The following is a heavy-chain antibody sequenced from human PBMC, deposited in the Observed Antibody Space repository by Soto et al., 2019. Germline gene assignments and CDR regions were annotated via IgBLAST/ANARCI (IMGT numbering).Heavy chain of an antibody. Sequence: EVQLLESGGGLAQPGGSLRLSCAASGFTFNNFAMTWVRQAPGKGLEWVSSVSRSGDTTYYADSVNGRFTISRDNSRNTMDRQMNSLRAEDTALYYCAKRRGDGSSSPRDFDRWGQGTLVTVSP. CDR3: AKRRGDGSSSPRDFDR. D-gene: IGHD3-22*01. V-gene: IGHV3-23*01. CDR2: VSRSGDTT. CDR1: GFTFNNFA. J-gene: IGHJ4*02.